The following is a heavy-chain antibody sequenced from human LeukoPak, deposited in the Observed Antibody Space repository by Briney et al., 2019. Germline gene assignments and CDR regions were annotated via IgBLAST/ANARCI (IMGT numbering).Heavy chain of an antibody. V-gene: IGHV4-4*07. CDR2: IYSSGTT. CDR1: GGSISNDF. D-gene: IGHD5-12*01. J-gene: IGHJ4*02. CDR3: ARLSGYDWESFYDY. Sequence: SETLSLTCTVSGGSISNDFWTWIRQSAGKGLEWIGRIYSSGTTNYNPSLKSRVTMSVDTSKNQFSLKLSSVTAADTAVYYCARLSGYDWESFYDYWGQGTLVTVSS.